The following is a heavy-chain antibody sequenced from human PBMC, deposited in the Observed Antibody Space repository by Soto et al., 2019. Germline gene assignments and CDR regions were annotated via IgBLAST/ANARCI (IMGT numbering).Heavy chain of an antibody. CDR3: ARPPFCAFSSSCYRSQFYGLDV. CDR2: IKEDGSAQ. V-gene: IGHV3-7*01. D-gene: IGHD6-13*01. J-gene: IGHJ6*02. CDR1: GFTFNSYW. Sequence: EVQLVESGGGLVQPGGSLRLSCVASGFTFNSYWMSWVRQAPGKGLEWVADIKEDGSAQYSVDSVKGRFAISRDNAKNSVYLQMNSPRPEATTVYYWARPPFCAFSSSCYRSQFYGLDVWGQGATVTVAS.